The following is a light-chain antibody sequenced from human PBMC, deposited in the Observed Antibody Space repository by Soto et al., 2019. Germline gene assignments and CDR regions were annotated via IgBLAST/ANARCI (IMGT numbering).Light chain of an antibody. J-gene: IGKJ5*01. V-gene: IGKV3-20*01. Sequence: ALTQSPGTLSLSTGERATLSCRPSQSVSSSYLAWYQQKPGQAPRLLIHGASSRATGIPDRISGSGSGTDFTLTISRLEPEDCAVYYCQQYGSSPITFGQGTRLDIK. CDR2: GAS. CDR3: QQYGSSPIT. CDR1: QSVSSSY.